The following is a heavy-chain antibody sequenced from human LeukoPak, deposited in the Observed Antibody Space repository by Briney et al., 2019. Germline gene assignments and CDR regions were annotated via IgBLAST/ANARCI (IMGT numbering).Heavy chain of an antibody. CDR2: IYYSGST. CDR3: ARAGEGYSSGRHFDY. Sequence: PSETLSLTCTVSGGSISSSSYYWGWIRQPPGKGLEWIGSIYYSGSTYYNPSLKSRVTISVDTSKNHFSLKLSSVTAADTAVYYCARAGEGYSSGRHFDYWGQGTLVTVSS. V-gene: IGHV4-39*07. J-gene: IGHJ4*02. D-gene: IGHD5-18*01. CDR1: GGSISSSSYY.